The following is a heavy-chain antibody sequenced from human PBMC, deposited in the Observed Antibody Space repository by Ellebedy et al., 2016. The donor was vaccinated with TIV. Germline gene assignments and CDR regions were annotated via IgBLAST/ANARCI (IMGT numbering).Heavy chain of an antibody. CDR3: ARKRGGGGRDY. J-gene: IGHJ4*02. CDR2: IKQDGSEK. Sequence: GESLKISXAASGFTFSSYWMSWVRQAPGKGLEWVANIKQDGSEKYYVDSVEGRFTISRDNAKSTLYLQMNSLRVEDTAVIYCARKRGGGGRDYWGQGTLVTVSS. D-gene: IGHD4-23*01. CDR1: GFTFSSYW. V-gene: IGHV3-7*01.